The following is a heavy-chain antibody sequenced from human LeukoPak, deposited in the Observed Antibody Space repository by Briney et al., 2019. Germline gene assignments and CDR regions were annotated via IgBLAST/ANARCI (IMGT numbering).Heavy chain of an antibody. CDR2: ISSSSSYI. CDR3: ARAKSGAFDI. J-gene: IGHJ3*02. D-gene: IGHD3-10*01. Sequence: GGSLRLSCAASGFTFSSYSMNWVRQAPGKGLEWVSSISSSSSYIYCADSVKGRFTISRDNAKNSLYLQMNSLRAEDTAVYYFARAKSGAFDIWGQGTMVTVSS. CDR1: GFTFSSYS. V-gene: IGHV3-21*01.